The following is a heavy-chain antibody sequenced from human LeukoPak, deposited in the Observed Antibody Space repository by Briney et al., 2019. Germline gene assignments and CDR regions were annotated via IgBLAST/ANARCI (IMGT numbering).Heavy chain of an antibody. J-gene: IGHJ4*02. CDR1: GGSFSGYY. CDR2: INHSGST. Sequence: SETLSLTCAVYGGSFSGYYWSWIRQPPGKGLEWIGEINHSGSTNYNPSLKSRVTISVDTSKNQFSLKLSSVTAADTAVYYCARGEGYYYDSSGYYPSYFDYWGQGTLVTVSP. D-gene: IGHD3-22*01. CDR3: ARGEGYYYDSSGYYPSYFDY. V-gene: IGHV4-34*01.